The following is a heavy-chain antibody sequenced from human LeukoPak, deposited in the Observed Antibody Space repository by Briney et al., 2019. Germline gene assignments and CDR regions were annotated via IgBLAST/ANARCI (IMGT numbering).Heavy chain of an antibody. Sequence: GGSLRLSCAASGFTFNIYAMSWVRQTPGKGLEWVSSXTSRDGTTYYTDSVKGRXTISRDNSEKTLYLQMNSLRAEDTALYYCXXXXXXYXXXXXXXXXXXXXXXXQGTLVTV. CDR1: GFTFNIYA. V-gene: IGHV3-23*01. D-gene: IGHD3-10*01. CDR2: XTSRDGTT. J-gene: IGHJ4*02. CDR3: XXXXXXYXXXXXXXXXXXXXX.